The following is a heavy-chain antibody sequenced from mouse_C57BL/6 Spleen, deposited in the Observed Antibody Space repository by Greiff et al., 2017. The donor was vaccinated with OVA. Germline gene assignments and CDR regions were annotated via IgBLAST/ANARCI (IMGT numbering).Heavy chain of an antibody. J-gene: IGHJ2*01. D-gene: IGHD1-1*01. CDR3: ARGVHYYGSSRDY. CDR1: GYAFTNYL. CDR2: INPGSGGT. V-gene: IGHV1-54*01. Sequence: MVESGAELVRPGTSVKVSCKASGYAFTNYLIEWVKQRPGQGLEWIGVINPGSGGTNYNEKFKGKATLTADKSSSTAYMQLSSLTSEDSAVYVCARGVHYYGSSRDYWGQGTTLTVSS.